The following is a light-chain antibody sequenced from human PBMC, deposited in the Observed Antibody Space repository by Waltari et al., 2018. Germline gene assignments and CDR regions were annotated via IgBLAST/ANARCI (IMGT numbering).Light chain of an antibody. Sequence: VLTQSPGTLSLSPGERATLFCRASQSISRYLVWYQQRPGQAPRLLIYGASIRAAGLPDRFSGSGSGTDFTLSISRLEPEDFAVYYCQNHERLPATFGQGTRVEIK. CDR2: GAS. CDR3: QNHERLPAT. CDR1: QSISRY. V-gene: IGKV3-20*01. J-gene: IGKJ1*01.